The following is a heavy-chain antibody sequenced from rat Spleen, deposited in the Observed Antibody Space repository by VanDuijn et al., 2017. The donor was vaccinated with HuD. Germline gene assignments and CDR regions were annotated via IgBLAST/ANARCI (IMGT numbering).Heavy chain of an antibody. CDR1: GLSFSNYD. J-gene: IGHJ4*01. Sequence: EVQLVESGGGLVQPGRSLKLSCAASGLSFSNYDMAWVRQAPTKGLEWVASISYDGTATYYRDSVRARFTISRDNGKIILYLQIDSLKSEDKATYYCASRGRGWTIYHYVMDVWGQGASVTVSS. D-gene: IGHD1-2*01. CDR3: ASRGRGWTIYHYVMDV. CDR2: ISYDGTAT. V-gene: IGHV5S23*01.